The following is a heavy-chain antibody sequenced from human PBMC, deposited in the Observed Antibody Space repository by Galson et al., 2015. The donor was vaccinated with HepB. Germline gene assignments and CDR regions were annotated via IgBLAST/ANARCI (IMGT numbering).Heavy chain of an antibody. Sequence: SVKVSCKASGYTFTSYAMHWVRQAPGQRLEWMGWINAGNGNTKYSQKFQGRVTITRDTSASTAYMELSSLRSEDTAVYYCARVLSASWYVRKADYYYYGMDVWGQGTTVTVSS. CDR3: ARVLSASWYVRKADYYYYGMDV. J-gene: IGHJ6*02. D-gene: IGHD6-13*01. CDR2: INAGNGNT. CDR1: GYTFTSYA. V-gene: IGHV1-3*01.